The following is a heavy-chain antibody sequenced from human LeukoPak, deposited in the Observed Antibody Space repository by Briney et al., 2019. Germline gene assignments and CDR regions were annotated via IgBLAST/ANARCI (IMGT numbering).Heavy chain of an antibody. Sequence: ASVKVSCKASGYTFTIYYMHWVRPAPGQGREWMGIINPSGGSTSYAQKFQGRVTMTRDTSTSTVYMELSSLRSEDTAVYYCARDLEVRAAAGPGDYYYGMDVWGQGTTVTVSS. CDR3: ARDLEVRAAAGPGDYYYGMDV. V-gene: IGHV1-46*01. D-gene: IGHD6-13*01. CDR2: INPSGGST. CDR1: GYTFTIYY. J-gene: IGHJ6*02.